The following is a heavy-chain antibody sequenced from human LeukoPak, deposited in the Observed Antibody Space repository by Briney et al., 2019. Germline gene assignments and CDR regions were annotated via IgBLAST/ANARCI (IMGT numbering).Heavy chain of an antibody. D-gene: IGHD6-13*01. Sequence: SETLSLTCTVAGGSISSYYWSWIRQPPGKGLEWIGYIYYSGSTNYNPSLKSRVTISVDTSKNQFSLKLTSVTAADTAVYYCARGYSSSWYFNWFDPWGQGTLVTVSS. J-gene: IGHJ5*02. CDR1: GGSISSYY. V-gene: IGHV4-59*08. CDR3: ARGYSSSWYFNWFDP. CDR2: IYYSGST.